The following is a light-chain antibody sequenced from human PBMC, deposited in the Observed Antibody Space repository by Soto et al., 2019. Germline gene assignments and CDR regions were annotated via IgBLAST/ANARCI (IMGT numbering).Light chain of an antibody. V-gene: IGLV1-40*01. CDR3: QSYDSSLSAL. Sequence: QSVLTQPPSVSGAPGQRVTISCTGSSSNIGAGYDVHGYQQLPGTAPKLLIYGNSNRPSGVPDRFSGSKSGTSASLAITGLKAEDEADYYCQSYDSSLSALFGGGTKLTVL. J-gene: IGLJ2*01. CDR2: GNS. CDR1: SSNIGAGYD.